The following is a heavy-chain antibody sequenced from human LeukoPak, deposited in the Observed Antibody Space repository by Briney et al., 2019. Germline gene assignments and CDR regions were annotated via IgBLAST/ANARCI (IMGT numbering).Heavy chain of an antibody. CDR2: ISWNSGSI. Sequence: GRSLRLSCAASGFTFDDYAMHWVRRAPGKGLEWVSGISWNSGSIGYADSVKGRFTISRDNAKNSLYLQMNSLRAEDTALYYCAKDRVKNYDFWSGYLYAFDIWGQGTMVTVSS. J-gene: IGHJ3*02. D-gene: IGHD3-3*01. V-gene: IGHV3-9*01. CDR3: AKDRVKNYDFWSGYLYAFDI. CDR1: GFTFDDYA.